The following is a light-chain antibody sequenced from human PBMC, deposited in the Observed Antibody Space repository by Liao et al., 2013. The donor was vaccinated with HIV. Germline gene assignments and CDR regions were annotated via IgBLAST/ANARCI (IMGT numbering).Light chain of an antibody. CDR2: YNT. V-gene: IGLV3-21*01. J-gene: IGLJ2*01. CDR1: NIGSKR. Sequence: SYVLTQPPSVSVAPGKTARITCGGNNIGSKRVHWYQQQPGQAPVVVIFYNTYRPSGIPERFSGSNSGNTATLTISGTQPTDEADYYCQAWDRNTAIFGGGTKLTVL. CDR3: QAWDRNTAI.